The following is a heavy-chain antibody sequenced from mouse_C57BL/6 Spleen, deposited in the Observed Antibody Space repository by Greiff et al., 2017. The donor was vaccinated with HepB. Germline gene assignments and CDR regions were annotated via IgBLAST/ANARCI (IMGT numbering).Heavy chain of an antibody. V-gene: IGHV14-4*01. CDR3: TTSDLLRFYYAMDY. CDR2: IDPENGDT. J-gene: IGHJ4*01. D-gene: IGHD1-1*01. Sequence: VQLQQSGAELVGPGASVKLSCTASGFNIKDDYMHWVKQRPEQGLEWIGWIDPENGDTEYASKFQGKATITADTSSNTAYLQLSSLTSEDTAVYYCTTSDLLRFYYAMDYWGQGTSVTVSS. CDR1: GFNIKDDY.